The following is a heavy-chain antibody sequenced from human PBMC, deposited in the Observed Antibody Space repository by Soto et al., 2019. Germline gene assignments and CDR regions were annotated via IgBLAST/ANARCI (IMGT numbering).Heavy chain of an antibody. V-gene: IGHV1-69*12. CDR1: GGTLNSYA. CDR2: IIPIFGNT. J-gene: IGHJ6*02. D-gene: IGHD1-1*01. CDR3: ARGTVTGIEYNFYYYGMEV. Sequence: QVQLVQSGVEVKKPGSSVKVSCKASGGTLNSYAIDWVRQAPGQGLEWMGGIIPIFGNTYYAQRLQGRVKRTAHESTRTAYMELSTLPSEDTAVYYCARGTVTGIEYNFYYYGMEVWGQGTKVIVSS.